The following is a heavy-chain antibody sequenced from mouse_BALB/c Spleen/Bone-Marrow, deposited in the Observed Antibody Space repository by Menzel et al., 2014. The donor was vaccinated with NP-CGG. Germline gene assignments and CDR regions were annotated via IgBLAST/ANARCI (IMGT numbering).Heavy chain of an antibody. CDR3: ARWHYGNYYYAMDY. CDR2: ILPGSGSF. D-gene: IGHD2-1*01. Sequence: QVQLQQPGAELMKPGASVKISCKATGYTFSSYWLEWVIQRPGHGLEWIGEILPGSGSFNYNEKFKGKATFTADTSSNIAYMQLSSLTSEDSAVYYCARWHYGNYYYAMDYWGQGTSGTVSS. CDR1: GYTFSSYW. V-gene: IGHV1-9*01. J-gene: IGHJ4*01.